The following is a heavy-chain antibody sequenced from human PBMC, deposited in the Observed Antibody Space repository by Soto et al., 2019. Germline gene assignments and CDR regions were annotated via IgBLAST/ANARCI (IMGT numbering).Heavy chain of an antibody. CDR1: GYTFTGYY. J-gene: IGHJ6*03. V-gene: IGHV1-2*04. CDR3: AGGGTYYDFWSGYSPYYYYMDV. D-gene: IGHD3-3*01. Sequence: ASVKVSCKASGYTFTGYYMHWVRQAPGQGLEWMGWINPNSGGTNYAQKFQGWVTMTRDTSISTAYMELSRLGSDDTAVYYCAGGGTYYDFWSGYSPYYYYMDVWGKGTTVTVSS. CDR2: INPNSGGT.